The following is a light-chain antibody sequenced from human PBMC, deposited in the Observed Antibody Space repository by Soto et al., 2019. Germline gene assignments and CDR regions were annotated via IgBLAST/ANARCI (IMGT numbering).Light chain of an antibody. J-gene: IGKJ1*01. V-gene: IGKV1-5*01. Sequence: DIQMTQSPSTLSASVGDRVTITCRASQSISSWLAWYQQKPGKAPKLLLYDASSLESGVPSRFSGSGSATVFTLTSSRLQADDVANYCCQQYSNYWTFGQGTKVDIK. CDR2: DAS. CDR1: QSISSW. CDR3: QQYSNYWT.